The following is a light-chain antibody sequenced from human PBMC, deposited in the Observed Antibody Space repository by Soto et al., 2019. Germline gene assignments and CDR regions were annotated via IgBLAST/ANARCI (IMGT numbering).Light chain of an antibody. V-gene: IGKV1-9*01. CDR2: AAS. CDR3: LQLKSYPLT. Sequence: DIQLTQAPSFLSASVGDRVTITCRASQGISTNLVWYQQTPGKDPKLLIYAASTLQSGVPSRFSGSGPGTEVTLAISSLQPDGCATYYCLQLKSYPLTFGGGTKVVIK. CDR1: QGISTN. J-gene: IGKJ4*01.